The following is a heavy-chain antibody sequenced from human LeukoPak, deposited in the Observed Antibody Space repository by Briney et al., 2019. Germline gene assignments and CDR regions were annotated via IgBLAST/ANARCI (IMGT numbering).Heavy chain of an antibody. CDR1: GGSISSYY. V-gene: IGHV4-59*01. Sequence: PSETLSLTCTVSGGSISSYYWSWIRQPPGKGLEWIACISYSGSTNYNPSLKSRVTISVDTSKNQFSLKLSSVTAADTAVYYCARVGYSYGYYFDYWGQGTLVTVSS. J-gene: IGHJ4*02. CDR2: ISYSGST. CDR3: ARVGYSYGYYFDY. D-gene: IGHD5-18*01.